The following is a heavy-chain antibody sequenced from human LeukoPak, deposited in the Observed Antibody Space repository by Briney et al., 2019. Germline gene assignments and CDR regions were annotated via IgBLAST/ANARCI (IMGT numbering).Heavy chain of an antibody. CDR1: GGSFSGYY. J-gene: IGHJ5*02. V-gene: IGHV4-34*01. Sequence: SETLSLTCAVYGGSFSGYYWSWIRRPPGKGLEWIGEINHSGSTNYNPSLKSRVTISVDTSKNQFSLKLSSVTAADTAVYYCARGQRGLPLSWFDPWGQGTLVTVSS. D-gene: IGHD5-24*01. CDR3: ARGQRGLPLSWFDP. CDR2: INHSGST.